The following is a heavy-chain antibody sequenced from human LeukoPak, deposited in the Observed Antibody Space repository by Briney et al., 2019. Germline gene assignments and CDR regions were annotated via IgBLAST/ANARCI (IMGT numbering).Heavy chain of an antibody. CDR3: ARGGYSGSYLGTFDY. CDR2: IYYSGST. Sequence: SETLSLTCTVSGGSISSSSYYWGWIRQPPGKGLEWIGSIYYSGSTYYNPSLKSRVTISVDTSKNQFSLKLSSVTAADTAVYYCARGGYSGSYLGTFDYWGQGTLVTVSS. CDR1: GGSISSSSYY. D-gene: IGHD1-26*01. J-gene: IGHJ4*02. V-gene: IGHV4-39*07.